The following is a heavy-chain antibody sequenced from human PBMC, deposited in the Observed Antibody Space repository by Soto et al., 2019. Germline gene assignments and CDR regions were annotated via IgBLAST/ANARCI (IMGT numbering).Heavy chain of an antibody. Sequence: SETLSLTCAVYGGSFSGYYWSWIRQPPGKGLEWIGEISHGGSTRYNPSLKSRVTISVDTSKNQFSLKVNSMNVADTAEYYCARGLTYDPFYYYMDVWGKGTTVTVSS. CDR3: ARGLTYDPFYYYMDV. J-gene: IGHJ6*03. V-gene: IGHV4-34*01. CDR2: ISHGGST. CDR1: GGSFSGYY. D-gene: IGHD3-3*01.